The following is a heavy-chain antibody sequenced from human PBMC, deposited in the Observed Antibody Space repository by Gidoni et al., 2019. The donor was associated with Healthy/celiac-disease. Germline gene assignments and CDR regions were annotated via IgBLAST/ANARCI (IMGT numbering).Heavy chain of an antibody. CDR2: INHSGST. D-gene: IGHD5-18*01. Sequence: QVQLQQWGAGLLKPSETLSLTCAVYGGSFSGYYWSWIRQPPGKGLEWIGEINHSGSTNYNPSLKSRVTISVDTSKNQFSLKLSSVTAADTAVYYCARSGRYSYGYVVDYWGQGTLVTVSS. CDR3: ARSGRYSYGYVVDY. J-gene: IGHJ4*02. CDR1: GGSFSGYY. V-gene: IGHV4-34*01.